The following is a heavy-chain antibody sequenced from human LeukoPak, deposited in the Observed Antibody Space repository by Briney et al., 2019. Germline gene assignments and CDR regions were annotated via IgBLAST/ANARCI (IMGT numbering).Heavy chain of an antibody. D-gene: IGHD6-19*01. J-gene: IGHJ4*02. V-gene: IGHV3-13*01. CDR3: ARGGIAVAGTGINFDY. CDR2: IGTAGDT. Sequence: GGSLRLSCAASGFTFSSYDMHWVHQATGKGLEWVSAIGTAGDTYYPGSVKGRFTISRENAKNSLYLQMNSLRAGDTAVYYCARGGIAVAGTGINFDYWGQGTLVTVSS. CDR1: GFTFSSYD.